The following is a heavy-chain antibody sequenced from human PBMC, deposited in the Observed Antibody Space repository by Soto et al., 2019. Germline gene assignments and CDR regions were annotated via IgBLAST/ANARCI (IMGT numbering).Heavy chain of an antibody. CDR2: FDPEDGET. CDR3: ATVVVTTENGMDYYYYGMDV. J-gene: IGHJ6*02. CDR1: GYTLTELS. Sequence: QVQLVQSGAEVKKPGASVKVSCKVSGYTLTELSMHWVRQAPGKGLEWMGGFDPEDGETIYAQKFQGRVAMTEDTATDTADMELSRLRSEDTAVYYCATVVVTTENGMDYYYYGMDVWGQGTTVTVSS. D-gene: IGHD2-21*02. V-gene: IGHV1-24*01.